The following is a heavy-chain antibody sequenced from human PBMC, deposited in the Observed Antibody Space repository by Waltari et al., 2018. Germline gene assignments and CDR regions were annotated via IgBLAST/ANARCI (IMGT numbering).Heavy chain of an antibody. CDR2: MNPNSGNT. J-gene: IGHJ5*02. D-gene: IGHD4-17*01. V-gene: IGHV1-8*01. CDR1: GYTFTSYD. CDR3: ARANGDYEGNWFDP. Sequence: QVQLVQSGAEVKKPGASVTVSCKASGYTFTSYDINWVRQATGQGLEWMAWMNPNSGNTGYAQKFQGRVTMTRNTSISTAYMELSSLRSEDTAVYYCARANGDYEGNWFDPWGQGTLVTVSS.